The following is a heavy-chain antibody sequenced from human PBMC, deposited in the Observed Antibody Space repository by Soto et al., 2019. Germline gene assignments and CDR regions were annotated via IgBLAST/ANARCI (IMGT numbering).Heavy chain of an antibody. V-gene: IGHV4-31*03. CDR3: ARLQHDSSGYYPYYFDY. D-gene: IGHD3-22*01. CDR2: IYDSETT. J-gene: IGHJ4*02. Sequence: QVQLQESGPGLVRPSQTLSLTCSVSGGSINSGGNYWSWIRQHPGKRLEWIGYIYDSETTFYHPTLKSRVSIPADTSKNKFSLKLSSMTDTDTAVYYCARLQHDSSGYYPYYFDYRGQGTLVTVSS. CDR1: GGSINSGGNY.